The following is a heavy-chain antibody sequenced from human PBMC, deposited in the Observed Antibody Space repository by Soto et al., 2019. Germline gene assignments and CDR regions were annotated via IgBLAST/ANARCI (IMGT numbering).Heavy chain of an antibody. CDR3: AKEGSSRGGAFDI. Sequence: EVQLLESGGGLVQPGGSLILYCAASGFTFSSDSMSWVRQAPGRGLEWVSAISGSGGSTYYADSVKGRFTISRDNSKNTLYLQMNILRAEDTAVYYCAKEGSSRGGAFDIWGQGTMVPVSS. D-gene: IGHD6-13*01. J-gene: IGHJ3*02. V-gene: IGHV3-23*01. CDR1: GFTFSSDS. CDR2: ISGSGGST.